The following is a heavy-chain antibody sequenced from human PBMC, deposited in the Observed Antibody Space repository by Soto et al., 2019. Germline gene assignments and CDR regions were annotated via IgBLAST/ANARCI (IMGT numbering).Heavy chain of an antibody. CDR1: GFTFSSYW. Sequence: EVQLVESGGGLVQPGGSLRLSCAASGFTFSSYWMSWVRQAPGKGLEWVSNIKHDGSEKYYVDSVKGRFTISRDNAKNSLYLQMNSLRAKDPAVYYCARRKYYYGSGISHVRFDPWGQGTLVTGSS. CDR3: ARRKYYYGSGISHVRFDP. J-gene: IGHJ5*02. CDR2: IKHDGSEK. D-gene: IGHD3-10*01. V-gene: IGHV3-7*01.